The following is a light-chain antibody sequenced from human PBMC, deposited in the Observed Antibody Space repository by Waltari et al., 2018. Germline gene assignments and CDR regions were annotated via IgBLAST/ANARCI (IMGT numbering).Light chain of an antibody. CDR2: GAS. V-gene: IGKV3-20*01. Sequence: DIVLTQSPGTLSLSPGDRGPLSCRASQSVSRFLAWYQQKPGQAPRRLIYGASTRATGIPDRFSGSGSGTDFSLTISRLEAEDFAVYYCQKYDRLPATFGQGTKVEIK. J-gene: IGKJ1*01. CDR1: QSVSRF. CDR3: QKYDRLPAT.